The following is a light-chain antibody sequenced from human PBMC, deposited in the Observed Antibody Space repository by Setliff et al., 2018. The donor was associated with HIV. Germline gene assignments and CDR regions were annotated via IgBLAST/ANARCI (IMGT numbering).Light chain of an antibody. CDR2: DVS. Sequence: QSVLTQPASVSGSPGQSITISCTGTSSDVGGYNYVSWYQQHPGKAPKLMISDVSKRPSGVSSRFSGSKSGNTASLTISGLQTEDEADYYCCSYAGSYTWVFGGGTQLTVL. V-gene: IGLV2-14*01. CDR1: SSDVGGYNY. J-gene: IGLJ2*01. CDR3: CSYAGSYTWV.